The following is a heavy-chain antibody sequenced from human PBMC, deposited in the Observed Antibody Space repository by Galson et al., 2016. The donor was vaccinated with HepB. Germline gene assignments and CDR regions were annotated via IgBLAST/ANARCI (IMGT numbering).Heavy chain of an antibody. D-gene: IGHD2-15*01. CDR3: ARVQGEKLLLRRHYGMDV. Sequence: SLRLSCAASGFTFSSYSMNWVRQAPGKGLEWVSYISSSSSTIYYADSVKGRFTISRDNAKNSLYLQMNSLRAEDTAVYYCARVQGEKLLLRRHYGMDVWGQGTTVTVSS. CDR1: GFTFSSYS. CDR2: ISSSSSTI. V-gene: IGHV3-48*01. J-gene: IGHJ6*02.